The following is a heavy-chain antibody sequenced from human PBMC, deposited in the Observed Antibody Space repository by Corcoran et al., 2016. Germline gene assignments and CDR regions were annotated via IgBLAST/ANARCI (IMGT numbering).Heavy chain of an antibody. CDR1: EYTFTGYY. CDR3: ARVEFLEWLDYYYGMYV. D-gene: IGHD3-3*01. CDR2: INPNSGGT. J-gene: IGHJ6*02. V-gene: IGHV1-2*02. Sequence: QVQLVQSGAEVKKPGASVKISCKAAEYTFTGYYMHWVRQTPRQGLEWMGWINPNSGGTNYAQKFQGRFTMTRDTSISTAYMELSRLRSDDTAVYYCARVEFLEWLDYYYGMYVWGQATTVTVSS.